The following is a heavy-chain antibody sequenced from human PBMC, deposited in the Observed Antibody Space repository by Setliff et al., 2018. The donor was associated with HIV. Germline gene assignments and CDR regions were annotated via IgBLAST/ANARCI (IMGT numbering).Heavy chain of an antibody. CDR1: GDSITSGGFY. CDR3: ARGLNYYGSGSYLPLGY. J-gene: IGHJ4*02. Sequence: SETLSLTCTVSGDSITSGGFYCNWFRQHPGKGLEWIGSIYHSGTTYYSPSLKSRIDISVDTSKNQFSLKLRSVTATDTAVYYCARGLNYYGSGSYLPLGYWGQGTLVTVSS. D-gene: IGHD3-10*01. CDR2: IYHSGTT. V-gene: IGHV4-39*01.